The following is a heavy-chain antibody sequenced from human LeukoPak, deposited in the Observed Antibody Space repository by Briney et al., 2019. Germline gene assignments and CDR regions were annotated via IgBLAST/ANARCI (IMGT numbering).Heavy chain of an antibody. V-gene: IGHV3-23*01. CDR3: ARSSYYYYMDV. CDR1: GGTFSSYG. D-gene: IGHD2-2*01. CDR2: ISGSGGST. J-gene: IGHJ6*03. Sequence: GASVKVSCKASGGTFSSYGMSWVRQAPGKGLEWVSAISGSGGSTYYADSVKGRFTISRDNSKNTLYLQMNSLRAEDTAVYYCARSSYYYYMDVWGKGTTVTVSS.